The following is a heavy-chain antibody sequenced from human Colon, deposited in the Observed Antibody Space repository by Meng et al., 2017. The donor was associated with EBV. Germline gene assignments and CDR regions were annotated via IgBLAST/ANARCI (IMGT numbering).Heavy chain of an antibody. CDR3: ARNYYFDY. Sequence: VRLSGSVSGLVKTCQPLPLTCNVSGGSINSGDYYWSWIRQPPGKGLEWIGYIYYTGSTYYNPSLKSRVTISMDTSKNQFSLRLSSVTAADTAVYYCARNYYFDYWGQGTLVTVSS. V-gene: IGHV4-30-4*01. CDR2: IYYTGST. CDR1: GGSINSGDYY. J-gene: IGHJ4*02.